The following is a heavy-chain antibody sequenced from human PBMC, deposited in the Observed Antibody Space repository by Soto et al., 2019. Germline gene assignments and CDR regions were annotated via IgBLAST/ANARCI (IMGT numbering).Heavy chain of an antibody. CDR2: FDPEDGET. J-gene: IGHJ4*02. Sequence: GASVKVSCKVSGYTLTELSMHWLRQAPGKGLEWMGGFDPEDGETIYAQKFQGRVTMTEDTSTDTAYMELSSLRSEDTAVYYCATGYSYGYGYFDYWGQGTLVTVSS. D-gene: IGHD5-18*01. CDR1: GYTLTELS. V-gene: IGHV1-24*01. CDR3: ATGYSYGYGYFDY.